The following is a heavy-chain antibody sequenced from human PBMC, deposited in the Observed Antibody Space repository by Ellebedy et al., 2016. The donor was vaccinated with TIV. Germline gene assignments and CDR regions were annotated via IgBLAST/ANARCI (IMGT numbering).Heavy chain of an antibody. Sequence: GESLKISCVVSGFTFNSYAMHWVRQAPGKGLEWVAVISYDGSNKYYADSVKGRFTISRDNSKKTLHLQMNSLRAEDTAVYYCARDDHGYVAAAGKIDYWGQGTLVTVSS. J-gene: IGHJ4*02. CDR3: ARDDHGYVAAAGKIDY. CDR1: GFTFNSYA. V-gene: IGHV3-30-3*01. D-gene: IGHD6-13*01. CDR2: ISYDGSNK.